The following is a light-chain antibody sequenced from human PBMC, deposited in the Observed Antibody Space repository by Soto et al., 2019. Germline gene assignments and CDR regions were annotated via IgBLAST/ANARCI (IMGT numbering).Light chain of an antibody. Sequence: QSALTQPASVSGSPGQSITISCTGTSSDVGGYNYVSWYKQHPGKAPKLIIYDVTNRPSGVSTRFSGSKSGNTASLTISGLEAEDEADYYCCSYTSITTLVFGGGTKLTVL. CDR2: DVT. CDR1: SSDVGGYNY. CDR3: CSYTSITTLV. V-gene: IGLV2-14*03. J-gene: IGLJ2*01.